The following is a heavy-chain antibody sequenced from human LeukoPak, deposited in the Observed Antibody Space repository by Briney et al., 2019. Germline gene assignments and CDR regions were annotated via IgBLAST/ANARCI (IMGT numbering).Heavy chain of an antibody. V-gene: IGHV4-59*01. J-gene: IGHJ3*02. CDR2: IYYSGST. D-gene: IGHD2-15*01. Sequence: GSLRLSCAASGLTFSTYAVSWIRQPPGKGLEWIGYIYYSGSTNYNPSLKSRVTISVDTSKNQFSLKLSSVTAADTAVYYCAREVAGSDAFDIWGQGTMVTVSS. CDR1: GLTFSTYA. CDR3: AREVAGSDAFDI.